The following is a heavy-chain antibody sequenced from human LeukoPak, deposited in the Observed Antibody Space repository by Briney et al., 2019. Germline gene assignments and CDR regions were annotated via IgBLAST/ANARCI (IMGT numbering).Heavy chain of an antibody. CDR1: GYTFSNYY. D-gene: IGHD1-26*01. CDR2: INPSGGGT. Sequence: ASVKVSCKASGYTFSNYYIHWVRQAPGQGLEWMGIINPSGGGTSYAQKFQGRVTMTRDTSTSTVYMELSSLRSDDTAVYYCARVLSIVGATTDDYWGQGTLVTVSS. V-gene: IGHV1-46*01. J-gene: IGHJ4*02. CDR3: ARVLSIVGATTDDY.